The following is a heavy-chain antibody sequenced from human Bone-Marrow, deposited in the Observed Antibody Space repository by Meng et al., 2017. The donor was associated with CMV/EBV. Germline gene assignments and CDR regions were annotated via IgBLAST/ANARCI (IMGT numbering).Heavy chain of an antibody. CDR2: IWYDGSNK. Sequence: GESLKISCAASGFTFSSYGMHWVRQAPGKGLEWVAVIWYDGSNKYYADSVKGRFTISRDNSKNTLYLQMNSLRAEDTAVYYCARSRPAEAFDIWGQGTMVTVSS. J-gene: IGHJ3*02. CDR1: GFTFSSYG. V-gene: IGHV3-33*01. CDR3: ARSRPAEAFDI.